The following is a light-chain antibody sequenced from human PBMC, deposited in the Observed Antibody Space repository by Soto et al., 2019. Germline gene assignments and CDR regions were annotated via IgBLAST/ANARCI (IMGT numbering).Light chain of an antibody. Sequence: DIQMTQYPSTLSASVGDRVIITCRASQSISSWLAWYQQKPGKAPKLLISKASNLESWVPSRFSGSGSGTEFTLTVSSLQPDDFATYYCQQYYSYWTFGQGTKVEIK. V-gene: IGKV1-5*03. J-gene: IGKJ1*01. CDR3: QQYYSYWT. CDR2: KAS. CDR1: QSISSW.